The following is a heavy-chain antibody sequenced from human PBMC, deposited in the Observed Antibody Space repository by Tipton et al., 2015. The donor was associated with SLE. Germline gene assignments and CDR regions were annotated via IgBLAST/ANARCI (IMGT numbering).Heavy chain of an antibody. D-gene: IGHD2-2*01. J-gene: IGHJ2*01. CDR2: INHSGST. Sequence: LRLSCAVYGGSFSTYYCSWIRQPPGKWLECIGEINHSGSTNYNPSLKSRITISVDTSKNQFSLKLSPVTAADTAVYYCARGEGYCSSTSCHRGWYFDLWGRGTLVSVSS. V-gene: IGHV4-34*01. CDR3: ARGEGYCSSTSCHRGWYFDL. CDR1: GGSFSTYY.